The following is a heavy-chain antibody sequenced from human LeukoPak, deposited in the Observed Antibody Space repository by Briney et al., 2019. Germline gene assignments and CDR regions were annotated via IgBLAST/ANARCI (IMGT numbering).Heavy chain of an antibody. CDR3: ARADELVYAPRYGWFDP. V-gene: IGHV1-69*13. D-gene: IGHD2-8*01. CDR1: GGTFSSYA. CDR2: IIPIFGTA. Sequence: SVKVSCKASGGTFSSYAISWVRQAPGQGLEWMGGIIPIFGTANYAQKFQGRVTITADESTSTAYMELSSLRSEDTAVYYCARADELVYAPRYGWFDPWGRGTLVTVSS. J-gene: IGHJ5*02.